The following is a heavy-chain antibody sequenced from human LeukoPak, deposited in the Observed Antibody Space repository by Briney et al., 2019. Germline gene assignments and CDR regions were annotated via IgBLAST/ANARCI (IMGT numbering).Heavy chain of an antibody. D-gene: IGHD3-22*01. V-gene: IGHV4-59*13. CDR2: IYYSGST. CDR3: AGDADYYCSSGYSRKNWFGP. Sequence: SETLSLTCTVSGGSISSYYWSWVRQPPGKGLEWIGYIYYSGSTNYNPYLKSRVTISVDTSKNQFSLMLNSVTAAGTAVYYCAGDADYYCSSGYSRKNWFGPWGQGTLVTVSS. J-gene: IGHJ5*02. CDR1: GGSISSYY.